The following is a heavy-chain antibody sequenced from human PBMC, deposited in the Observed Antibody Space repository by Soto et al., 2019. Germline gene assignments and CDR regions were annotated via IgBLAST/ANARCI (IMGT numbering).Heavy chain of an antibody. V-gene: IGHV4-34*01. CDR2: INHTGST. CDR1: GGSFSSYY. D-gene: IGHD5-12*01. CDR3: ARGLVAPIEDAFDI. Sequence: SETLSLTCAVYGGSFSSYYWNWIRQPPGKGPEWIGEINHTGSTNYNPSLRSRVTMSVDTSKNHFSLNLSSVTAADTAVYYCARGLVAPIEDAFDIWGQGTMVTVSS. J-gene: IGHJ3*02.